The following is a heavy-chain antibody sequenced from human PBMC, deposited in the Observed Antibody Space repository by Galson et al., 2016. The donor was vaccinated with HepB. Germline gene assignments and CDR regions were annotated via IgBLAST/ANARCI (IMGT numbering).Heavy chain of an antibody. D-gene: IGHD3-3*01. CDR3: ARDGVRWSPVEYFHY. CDR2: ISGSGGTT. Sequence: SLRLSCAASGFTFSNFGMSWVRQVPGKGLEWVSLISGSGGTTSSADPVEGRFTVSRDNSKNTVYLQMNNLRAEDTAIYYCARDGVRWSPVEYFHYWGQGTLVTVSP. V-gene: IGHV3-23*01. J-gene: IGHJ1*01. CDR1: GFTFSNFG.